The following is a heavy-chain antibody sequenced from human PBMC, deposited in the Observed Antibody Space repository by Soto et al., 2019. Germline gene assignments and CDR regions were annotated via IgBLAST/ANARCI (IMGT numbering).Heavy chain of an antibody. CDR3: ARTKCSGGSCYSWSLDY. CDR2: RYYSEST. CDR1: GGSITTGGYY. V-gene: IGHV4-31*03. Sequence: PXETLSLTCTVSGGSITTGGYYWSWIRQLPGKGLEWIGHRYYSESTYYNPSLKSRVSISLDTSKNQFSLKLSFVTAADTAMYYCARTKCSGGSCYSWSLDYWGQGTPVTVSS. D-gene: IGHD2-15*01. J-gene: IGHJ4*02.